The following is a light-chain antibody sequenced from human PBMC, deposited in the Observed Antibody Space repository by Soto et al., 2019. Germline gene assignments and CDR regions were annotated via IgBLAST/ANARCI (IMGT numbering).Light chain of an antibody. CDR1: SSDVGGYNY. V-gene: IGLV2-14*01. Sequence: QCALTQPASVSGSPGQSITISCTGTSSDVGGYNYVSWYQQHPGKAPKLMIYDVSNRPSRVSNRFSGSKSGNTASLTISGLQAEDEADYYCSSYTSSSTPYVFGTGTKLTVL. J-gene: IGLJ1*01. CDR3: SSYTSSSTPYV. CDR2: DVS.